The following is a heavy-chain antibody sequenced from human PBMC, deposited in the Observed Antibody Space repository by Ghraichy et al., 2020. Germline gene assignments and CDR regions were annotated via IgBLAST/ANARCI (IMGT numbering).Heavy chain of an antibody. V-gene: IGHV3-21*01. CDR3: ARDSITQYYYYGMDV. CDR2: ITISSGNM. CDR1: GFTFSTYS. Sequence: GGSLRLSCAASGFTFSTYSMNWVRQAPGKGLEWVSSITISSGNMYYADSVKGRFTISRDNAKNSLYLQMNSLGAGDTAVYYCARDSITQYYYYGMDVWGQGTTVTVSS. J-gene: IGHJ6*02. D-gene: IGHD3-3*02.